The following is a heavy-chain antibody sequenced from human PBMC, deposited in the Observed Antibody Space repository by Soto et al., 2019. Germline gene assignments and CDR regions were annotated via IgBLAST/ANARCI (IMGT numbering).Heavy chain of an antibody. CDR1: GSTFSSSW. CDR3: TRRTGTTYAP. J-gene: IGHJ5*02. V-gene: IGHV3-7*02. CDR2: INLDGSER. D-gene: IGHD1-1*01. Sequence: PGGSLRLSCGASGSTFSSSWMTWVRQAPGKGLEWAANINLDGSERNYVDSVKGRFTISRDNAKNSLYLQMNSLRADDTAVYFCTRRTGTTYAPWGQGTLVTVSS.